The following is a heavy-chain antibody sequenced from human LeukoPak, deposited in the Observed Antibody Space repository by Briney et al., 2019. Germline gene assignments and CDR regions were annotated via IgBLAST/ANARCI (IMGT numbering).Heavy chain of an antibody. CDR2: IYYSGST. J-gene: IGHJ4*02. D-gene: IGHD3-16*01. Sequence: SETLSLTCTVSGGSISSYYWSWLRQPPGKGLEGIGYIYYSGSTNYNPSLKSRVTISVDTSKNQFSLKLSSVTAADTAVYYWASLPGGGGTGYWGQGTLVTVS. CDR1: GGSISSYY. CDR3: ASLPGGGGTGY. V-gene: IGHV4-59*01.